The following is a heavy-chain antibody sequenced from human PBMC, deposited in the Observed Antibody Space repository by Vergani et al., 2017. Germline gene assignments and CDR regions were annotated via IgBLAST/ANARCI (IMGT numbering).Heavy chain of an antibody. J-gene: IGHJ5*02. CDR1: EYSFSAFY. CDR2: INPNNGGS. V-gene: IGHV1-2*02. D-gene: IGHD2-2*01. Sequence: QVQLVQSGAEVKKPGASVKVSCKASEYSFSAFYIHWVRQAPGQGLEWMGWINPNNGGSNYAQKFQDRVTMTRDTSTTTAYMELSRLRSDDTAVYYCARMGHCITTNCYDHPSWGQGTLVTVSS. CDR3: ARMGHCITTNCYDHPS.